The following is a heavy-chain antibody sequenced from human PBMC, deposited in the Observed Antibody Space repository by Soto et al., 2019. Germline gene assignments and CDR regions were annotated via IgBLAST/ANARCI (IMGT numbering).Heavy chain of an antibody. CDR3: ARGPMPVGAMTS. D-gene: IGHD1-26*01. CDR2: ISSGSSTI. V-gene: IGHV3-48*01. J-gene: IGHJ4*02. Sequence: EVQLVESGGGLVQPGGSLRLSCAASGFNFNTHRLDWVRQTPGKGLEWISYISSGSSTIYYADSVKGRFTISRHNAKNSVYLQMNSLRAEDTAVYYCARGPMPVGAMTSGGQGTLVTVSS. CDR1: GFNFNTHR.